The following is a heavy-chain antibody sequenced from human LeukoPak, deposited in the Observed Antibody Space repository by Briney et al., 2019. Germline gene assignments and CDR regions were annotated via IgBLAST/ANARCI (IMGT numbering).Heavy chain of an antibody. J-gene: IGHJ6*03. CDR1: GGSINSNTYY. Sequence: SETLSLTCTVSGGSINSNTYYWGWIRQPPGKVLEWLGNIYYNGITYYNPSLKSRVTISVDRSKNQFSLMLSSVTAADTAVYYCARHVDYYYYYMDVWGKGTTVTVSS. V-gene: IGHV4-39*01. CDR3: ARHVDYYYYYMDV. CDR2: IYYNGIT.